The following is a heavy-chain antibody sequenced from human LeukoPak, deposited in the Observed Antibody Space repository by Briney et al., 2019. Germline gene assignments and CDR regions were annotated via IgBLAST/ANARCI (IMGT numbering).Heavy chain of an antibody. J-gene: IGHJ4*02. CDR3: ARRNGGYDSFDY. D-gene: IGHD5-12*01. V-gene: IGHV3-66*02. CDR1: GFTVSSNY. CDR2: IYSGGST. Sequence: GGSLRLSCAASGFTVSSNYMSWVRQAPGKGLEWVSVIYSGGSTYYAGSVKGRFTISRDNSKNTLYLQMNSLRAEDTAVYYCARRNGGYDSFDYWGQGTLVTVSS.